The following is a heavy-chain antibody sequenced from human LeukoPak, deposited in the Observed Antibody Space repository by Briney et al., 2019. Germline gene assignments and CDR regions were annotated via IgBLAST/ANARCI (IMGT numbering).Heavy chain of an antibody. J-gene: IGHJ4*02. CDR2: INPNSGGT. CDR3: ARRERLSDSSGYYSTDFDY. V-gene: IGHV1-2*02. Sequence: ASVKASCKASGYTFTGYYMHWVRQAPGQGLEWIGWINPNSGGTNYAQKFQGRVTMTRDTSISTAYMELSRLRSDDTAVYYCARRERLSDSSGYYSTDFDYWGQGTLVTVSS. D-gene: IGHD3-22*01. CDR1: GYTFTGYY.